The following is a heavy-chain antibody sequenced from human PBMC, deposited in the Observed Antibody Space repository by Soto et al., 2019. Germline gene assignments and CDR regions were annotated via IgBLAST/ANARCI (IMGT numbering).Heavy chain of an antibody. V-gene: IGHV3-23*01. CDR3: AKLGNTPYSSSFNLVDP. D-gene: IGHD6-13*01. Sequence: GGSLRLSCAASGFTLISYAMSWVRQAPGQGLEWVSAISGSGATTFYADSVKGRFTISRDNSKNTLYLQMNSLRAEDTAVYYCAKLGNTPYSSSFNLVDPRGQGTLVTVSS. CDR2: ISGSGATT. J-gene: IGHJ5*02. CDR1: GFTLISYA.